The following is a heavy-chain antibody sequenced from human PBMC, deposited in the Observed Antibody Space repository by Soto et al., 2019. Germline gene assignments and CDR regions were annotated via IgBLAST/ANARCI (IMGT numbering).Heavy chain of an antibody. Sequence: QVQLVQSGAEVKKPGSSVKVSCKASGGTFSSYAISWVRQAPGQGLEWMGGIIPIFGTANYAQKCQGRVTITAAESTSTAYMELSRLRSEDTVVYYWAIDASTIPRGVWGWFDPWGQGTLVTVSS. CDR3: AIDASTIPRGVWGWFDP. V-gene: IGHV1-69*12. CDR1: GGTFSSYA. J-gene: IGHJ5*02. D-gene: IGHD5-12*01. CDR2: IIPIFGTA.